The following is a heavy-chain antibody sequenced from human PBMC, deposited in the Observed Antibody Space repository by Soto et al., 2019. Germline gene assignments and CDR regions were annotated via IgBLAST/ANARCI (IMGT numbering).Heavy chain of an antibody. J-gene: IGHJ4*02. Sequence: QVQLVESGGGVVQPGRSLRLSCAASGFTFSSYGMHWVRQAPGKGLEWVSVIWYDGSNKYYAYSVKGRFTISRDNSKKTLYLQMNSLRAEDTAVYYCARERCSGGSCYSDQPDYWGQGTLVTVSS. CDR3: ARERCSGGSCYSDQPDY. CDR2: IWYDGSNK. D-gene: IGHD2-15*01. V-gene: IGHV3-33*01. CDR1: GFTFSSYG.